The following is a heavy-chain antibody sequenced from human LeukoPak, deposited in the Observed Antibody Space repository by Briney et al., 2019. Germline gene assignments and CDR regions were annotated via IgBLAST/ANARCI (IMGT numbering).Heavy chain of an antibody. CDR1: GGTFSSYA. Sequence: SVKVSCKPSGGTFSSYAISWVRQAPGQGLEWMGGIIPIFGTANYAQKFQGRVTITTDESTSTAYMELSSLRSEDTAVYYCAAQWSPTTYWFDPWGQGTLVTVSS. D-gene: IGHD2-15*01. CDR3: AAQWSPTTYWFDP. V-gene: IGHV1-69*05. CDR2: IIPIFGTA. J-gene: IGHJ5*02.